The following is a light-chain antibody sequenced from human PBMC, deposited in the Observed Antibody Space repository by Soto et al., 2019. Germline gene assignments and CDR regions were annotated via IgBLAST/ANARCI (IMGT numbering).Light chain of an antibody. Sequence: QSALTQPHSVSGSPGQSVTISCTGTNSDVGRYNSVSWYQQLPGKAPQLIISAVRQRPSGVPDCFSGSKSGNTASLTISGLQTDDEADYFCFSYTANDNWVFGGGTKLTVL. J-gene: IGLJ3*02. CDR1: NSDVGRYNS. CDR2: AVR. CDR3: FSYTANDNWV. V-gene: IGLV2-11*01.